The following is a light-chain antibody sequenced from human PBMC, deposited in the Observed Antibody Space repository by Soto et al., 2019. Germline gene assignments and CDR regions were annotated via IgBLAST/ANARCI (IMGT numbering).Light chain of an antibody. CDR2: SAS. CDR1: QSVSSK. CDR3: QEYGSSTGT. J-gene: IGKJ1*01. V-gene: IGKV3-20*01. Sequence: TNSPATLSLSPGQRATLSCRASQSVSSKLAWYQQRPGQAPRLLIYSASTRATGIPARFSGSGSGTDFTLTISRLEPEDFAVYYCQEYGSSTGTFGQGAKVDIK.